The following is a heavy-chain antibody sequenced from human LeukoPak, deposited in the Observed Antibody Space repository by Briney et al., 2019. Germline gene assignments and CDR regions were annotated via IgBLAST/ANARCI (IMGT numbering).Heavy chain of an antibody. J-gene: IGHJ5*02. D-gene: IGHD2-2*01. CDR2: ISYSGNT. Sequence: SETLSLTCTVSGGSISRGGYYLNWIRQHPGKGLEWIGYISYSGNTYYNSSLKSRVTISVDTSKNQFSLRLSSVTAADTAVYYCARGTFTYAKGWFDPWGQGTLVTVSS. V-gene: IGHV4-31*03. CDR1: GGSISRGGYY. CDR3: ARGTFTYAKGWFDP.